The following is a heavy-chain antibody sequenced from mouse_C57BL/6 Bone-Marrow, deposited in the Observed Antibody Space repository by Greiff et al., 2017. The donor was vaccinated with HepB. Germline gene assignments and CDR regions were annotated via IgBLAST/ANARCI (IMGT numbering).Heavy chain of an antibody. CDR1: GFTFSSYG. D-gene: IGHD2-10*01. CDR3: ARPYYGNYPFAY. J-gene: IGHJ3*01. Sequence: EVQWVESGGDLVKPGGSLKLSCAASGFTFSSYGMSWVRQTPDKRLEWVATISSGGSYTYYPDSVKGRFTISRDNAKNTLYLQMSSLKSEDTAMYYCARPYYGNYPFAYWGQGTLVTVSA. V-gene: IGHV5-6*01. CDR2: ISSGGSYT.